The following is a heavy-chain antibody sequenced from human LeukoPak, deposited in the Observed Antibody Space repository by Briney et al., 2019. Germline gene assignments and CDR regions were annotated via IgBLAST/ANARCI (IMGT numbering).Heavy chain of an antibody. V-gene: IGHV3-74*01. D-gene: IGHD3-22*01. J-gene: IGHJ4*02. Sequence: GGSLRLSCAASGFTFSSYWMHWVRQAPGKGLVWVSRINSDGSSTSYADSVKGRFTISRDNAKNTLYLQMNSLRAEDTAVCYCARDHHYDSSGYYPTYYFDYWGQGTLVTVSS. CDR2: INSDGSST. CDR3: ARDHHYDSSGYYPTYYFDY. CDR1: GFTFSSYW.